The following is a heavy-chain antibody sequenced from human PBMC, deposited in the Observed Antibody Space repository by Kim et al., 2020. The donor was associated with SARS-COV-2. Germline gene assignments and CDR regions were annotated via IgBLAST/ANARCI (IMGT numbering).Heavy chain of an antibody. CDR1: GFTFSDYS. J-gene: IGHJ4*02. CDR2: ISSGSSYI. Sequence: GGSLRLSCAASGFTFSDYSMNWVRQAPGKGLEWISSISSGSSYIFYADSVKGRFTISRDNANSLYLQMNSLRPEDTAVYYCARDLGRDGPEVHPDYWAQGTLVTVSS. D-gene: IGHD3-16*01. CDR3: ARDLGRDGPEVHPDY. V-gene: IGHV3-21*01.